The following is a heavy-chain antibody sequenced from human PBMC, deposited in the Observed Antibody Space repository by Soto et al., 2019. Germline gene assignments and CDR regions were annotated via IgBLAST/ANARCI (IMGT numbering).Heavy chain of an antibody. J-gene: IGHJ6*03. Sequence: EVQLVESGGGLVQPGTSLRLSCAASGFTFDDYALHWVRQAPGKGLEWVSGINWNSGSIGYADSVKGRFTISRDNAKNSLYLQMNSLRTEDTALYSCAKGGPHYNSTTYGHDYYYVDVWGKGTTVTVSS. V-gene: IGHV3-9*01. CDR3: AKGGPHYNSTTYGHDYYYVDV. D-gene: IGHD3-10*01. CDR2: INWNSGSI. CDR1: GFTFDDYA.